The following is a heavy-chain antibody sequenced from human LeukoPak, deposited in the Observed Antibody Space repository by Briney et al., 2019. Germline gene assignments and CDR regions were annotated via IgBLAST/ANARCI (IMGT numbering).Heavy chain of an antibody. Sequence: GGSLRLSCAASGFTFSDYYMSWIRQAPGKGLVWVSRINTDGSSTNYADSVKGRFTISRDNAKNTLYLQMNSLRAEDTAVYYCARATWDSWGQGALVTVSS. CDR1: GFTFSDYY. J-gene: IGHJ4*02. CDR2: INTDGSST. CDR3: ARATWDS. D-gene: IGHD2-15*01. V-gene: IGHV3-74*01.